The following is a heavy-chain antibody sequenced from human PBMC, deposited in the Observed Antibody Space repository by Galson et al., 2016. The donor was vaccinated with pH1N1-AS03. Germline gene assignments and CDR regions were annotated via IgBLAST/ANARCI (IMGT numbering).Heavy chain of an antibody. CDR3: ARGRGSSNLDPVGY. D-gene: IGHD3-10*01. Sequence: SETLSLTCTVSGGSLTNYYWSWIRQPAGRGLESIGRIHSSGSTDYNPSLRTRVTMSKDSSKNQIPLNLTSVSASDTAIYYCARGRGSSNLDPVGYWGQGILVTVSS. CDR1: GGSLTNYY. V-gene: IGHV4-4*07. J-gene: IGHJ4*02. CDR2: IHSSGST.